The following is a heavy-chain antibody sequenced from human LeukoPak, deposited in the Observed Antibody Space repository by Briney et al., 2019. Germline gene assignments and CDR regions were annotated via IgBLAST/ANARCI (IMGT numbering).Heavy chain of an antibody. CDR3: ASGNDFWSGYYGVDY. CDR1: GFTFSDYY. D-gene: IGHD3-3*01. V-gene: IGHV3-11*01. CDR2: ISSSGSTI. J-gene: IGHJ4*02. Sequence: GGSLRLSCAASGFTFSDYYMSWIRQAPGKGLEWVSYISSSGSTIYYADSVKGRFTISRDNAKNSLYLQMNRLRAEDTAVYYCASGNDFWSGYYGVDYWGQGTLVTVSS.